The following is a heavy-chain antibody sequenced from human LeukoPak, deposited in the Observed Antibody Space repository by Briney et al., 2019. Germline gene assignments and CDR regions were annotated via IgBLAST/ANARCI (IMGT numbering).Heavy chain of an antibody. V-gene: IGHV4-59*11. Sequence: PSETLSLTCAVSGDSFSSHYWTWTRQPPGRGLEWIGYISYIETTNYNPSLKSRVTISIDTSKNQFSLKLSSVTTADTAVYYCARDLVTVTKGFDIWGLGTMVSVSS. J-gene: IGHJ3*02. D-gene: IGHD4-17*01. CDR3: ARDLVTVTKGFDI. CDR2: ISYIETT. CDR1: GDSFSSHY.